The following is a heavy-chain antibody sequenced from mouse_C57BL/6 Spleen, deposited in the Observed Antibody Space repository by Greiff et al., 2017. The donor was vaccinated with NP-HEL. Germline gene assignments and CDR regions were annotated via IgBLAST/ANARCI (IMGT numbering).Heavy chain of an antibody. J-gene: IGHJ4*01. Sequence: QVQLQQPGTDLVKPGASVKLSCKASGYTFTSYWMHWVKQRPGQGPEWIGNITPSTGGTTYNENLKSKATLTVDKSSSPAYMQLSSLTSEDSAVYYWSRSYYSTKEAMDYWSQGTSVTVAS. V-gene: IGHV1-53*01. CDR3: SRSYYSTKEAMDY. CDR2: ITPSTGGT. CDR1: GYTFTSYW. D-gene: IGHD2-5*01.